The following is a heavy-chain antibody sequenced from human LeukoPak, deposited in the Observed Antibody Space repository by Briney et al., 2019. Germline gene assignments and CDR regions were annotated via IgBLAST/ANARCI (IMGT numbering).Heavy chain of an antibody. J-gene: IGHJ4*02. D-gene: IGHD3-10*01. CDR3: ARDYYGSGSPDY. V-gene: IGHV1-2*02. CDR2: INPNSGGK. Sequence: GASVKVSCKASGYTFTGYYMHWVRQAPGQGLEWMGWINPNSGGKNYAQKFQGRVTMTRDTSISTAYMELSRLRSDDTAVYYCARDYYGSGSPDYWGQGTLVTVSS. CDR1: GYTFTGYY.